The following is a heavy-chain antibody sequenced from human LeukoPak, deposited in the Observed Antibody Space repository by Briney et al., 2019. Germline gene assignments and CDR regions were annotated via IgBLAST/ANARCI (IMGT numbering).Heavy chain of an antibody. D-gene: IGHD3-16*02. CDR2: ISDSGST. J-gene: IGHJ5*01. V-gene: IGHV4-31*03. CDR1: GGSIGTSAYY. CDR3: ARGRYSYGWNDS. Sequence: PSETLSLTCTVSGGSIGTSAYYWNWIRQHPGKGLEWIGFISDSGSTLYNASLKSRISIPSDTSKNQFSLKLTSVTAADMAVYYCARGRYSYGWNDSWGQGTLVTVSS.